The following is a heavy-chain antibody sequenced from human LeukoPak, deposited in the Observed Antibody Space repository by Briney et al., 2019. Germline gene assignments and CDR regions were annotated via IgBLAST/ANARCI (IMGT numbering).Heavy chain of an antibody. D-gene: IGHD6-19*01. Sequence: SETLSLTCAVYGGSFSGYYWSWIRQPPGKGLEWIGEINHSGSTNYNPSLKSRVTISVDTSKNQFSLKLSSVTAADTAVYYCARGTAVAGWKADYWGQGTLVTVSS. CDR1: GGSFSGYY. CDR2: INHSGST. J-gene: IGHJ4*02. V-gene: IGHV4-34*01. CDR3: ARGTAVAGWKADY.